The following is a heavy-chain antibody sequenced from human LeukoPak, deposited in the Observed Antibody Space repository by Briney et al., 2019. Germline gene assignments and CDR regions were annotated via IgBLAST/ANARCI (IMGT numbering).Heavy chain of an antibody. CDR3: ARGARAGYNLEPFDY. CDR2: IYSSGST. J-gene: IGHJ4*02. V-gene: IGHV4-59*08. Sequence: PSETLSLTCTVSGGSLNSYYWGWIRQPTGKGLEWIGYIYSSGSTNYNSSLKSRVAISVDTSKNQFSLKLSSVTAADTAVFYCARGARAGYNLEPFDYWGQGTLVTVSS. CDR1: GGSLNSYY. D-gene: IGHD5-24*01.